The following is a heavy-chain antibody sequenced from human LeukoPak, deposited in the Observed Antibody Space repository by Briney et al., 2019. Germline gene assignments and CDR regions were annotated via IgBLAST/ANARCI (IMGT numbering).Heavy chain of an antibody. Sequence: SETLSLTCAVYGGSFSGYYWSWIRQPPGEGLEWIGEINHSGSTNYNPSLKSRVTISVDTSKNQFSLKLSSVTAADTAVYYCASSTTVTRFDYWGQGTLVTVSS. CDR2: INHSGST. D-gene: IGHD4-17*01. CDR1: GGSFSGYY. CDR3: ASSTTVTRFDY. V-gene: IGHV4-34*01. J-gene: IGHJ4*02.